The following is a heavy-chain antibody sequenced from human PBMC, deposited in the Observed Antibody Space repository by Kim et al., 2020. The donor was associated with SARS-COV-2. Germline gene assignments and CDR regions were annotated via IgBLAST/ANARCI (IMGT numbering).Heavy chain of an antibody. V-gene: IGHV3-23*01. CDR2: ITKYDGRT. J-gene: IGHJ4*01. D-gene: IGHD6-19*01. CDR3: AKDHPASGWPTFEY. CDR1: GFNSNNYA. Sequence: VGSLRLSCVVSGFNSNNYAMSWVRQAPGKGLEWISAITKYDGRTYYANSVKGRFTISRDISSNTVLLQMNSLRAEDTALYYCAKDHPASGWPTFEYWG.